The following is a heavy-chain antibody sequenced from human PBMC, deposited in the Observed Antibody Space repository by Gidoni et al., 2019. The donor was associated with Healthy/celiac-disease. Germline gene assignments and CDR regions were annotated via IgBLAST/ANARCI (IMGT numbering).Heavy chain of an antibody. Sequence: QVQLQESGPGLVKPSQTLSLTCTVSGGSISSGSYYWSWIRQPAGKGLEWIGRIYTSGSTNYNPSLKSRVTISVDTSKNQFSLKLSSVTAADTAVYYCARRYCSGGSCYSGAFDIWGQGTMVTVSS. V-gene: IGHV4-61*02. D-gene: IGHD2-15*01. CDR2: IYTSGST. CDR3: ARRYCSGGSCYSGAFDI. CDR1: GGSISSGSYY. J-gene: IGHJ3*02.